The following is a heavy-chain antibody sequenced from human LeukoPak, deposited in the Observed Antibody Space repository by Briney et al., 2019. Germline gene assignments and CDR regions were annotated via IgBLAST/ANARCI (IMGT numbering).Heavy chain of an antibody. CDR3: ARGSSYGVTFDY. CDR1: GGSISSSSYY. D-gene: IGHD3-10*01. CDR2: IYYSGST. J-gene: IGHJ4*02. Sequence: PSETLSLTCTVSGGSISSSSYYWGWLRQPPGKGLEWIGSIYYSGSTYYNPSLKSRVTISVDTSKNQFSLKLSSVTAADTAVYYCARGSSYGVTFDYWGQGTLVTVSS. V-gene: IGHV4-39*07.